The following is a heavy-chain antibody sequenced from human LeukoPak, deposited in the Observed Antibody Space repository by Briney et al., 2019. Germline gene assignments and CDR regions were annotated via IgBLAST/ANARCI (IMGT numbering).Heavy chain of an antibody. V-gene: IGHV3-23*01. J-gene: IGHJ4*02. CDR1: GFTFSSYA. CDR3: ANGGNSLGYFDY. CDR2: ISSSGANT. Sequence: GESLRLPCAASGFTFSSYAMSWVRQAPGKGLQWVSAISSSGANTYYADSVKGRFTISRDNSKNTLYLQMDSLRDEDRAVYYCANGGNSLGYFDYWGLGILVTVSS. D-gene: IGHD4-23*01.